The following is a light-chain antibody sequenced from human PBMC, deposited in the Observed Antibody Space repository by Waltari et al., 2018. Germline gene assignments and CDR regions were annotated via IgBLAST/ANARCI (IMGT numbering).Light chain of an antibody. CDR2: DVN. Sequence: QSALTQPPSASGSPGQSVTISCTGTSSDIGGYNFVSWYQQHPGKAPKLMIYDVNKRPAGVPERVSGSKSGNAASLTVSGLQTEDEADYYCSSYAGNNSLVFGGGTKLTVL. V-gene: IGLV2-8*01. J-gene: IGLJ2*01. CDR1: SSDIGGYNF. CDR3: SSYAGNNSLV.